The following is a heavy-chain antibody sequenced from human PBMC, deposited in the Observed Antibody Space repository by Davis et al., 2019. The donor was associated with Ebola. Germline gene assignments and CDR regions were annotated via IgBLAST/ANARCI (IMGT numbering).Heavy chain of an antibody. Sequence: ASVKVSCKVSGYTLTELSMHWVRQAPGKGLEWMGSFDPEDGEAIYAQKFQGRVTLTADKSTSTAYMELSSLRSEDTAVYYCARGEGAAAGNWGQGTLVTVSS. D-gene: IGHD6-13*01. J-gene: IGHJ4*02. CDR3: ARGEGAAAGN. V-gene: IGHV1-24*01. CDR2: FDPEDGEA. CDR1: GYTLTELS.